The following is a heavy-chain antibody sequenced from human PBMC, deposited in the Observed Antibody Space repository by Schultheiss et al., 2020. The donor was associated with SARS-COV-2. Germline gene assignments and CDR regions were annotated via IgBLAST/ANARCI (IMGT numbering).Heavy chain of an antibody. Sequence: ASVKVSCKASGYTFTGYYMHWVRQAPGQGLEWMGWINPNSGGTNYAQKFQGRVTMTTDTSTSTAYMELRSLRSDDTAVYYCARPELVGALYYFDYWGQGTLVTVSS. CDR2: INPNSGGT. CDR1: GYTFTGYY. J-gene: IGHJ4*02. D-gene: IGHD1-26*01. V-gene: IGHV1-2*02. CDR3: ARPELVGALYYFDY.